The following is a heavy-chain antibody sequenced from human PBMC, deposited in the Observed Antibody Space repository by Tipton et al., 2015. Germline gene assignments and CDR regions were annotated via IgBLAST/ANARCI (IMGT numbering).Heavy chain of an antibody. CDR2: ITWNSGSI. CDR3: ATGRIAGFSGYDYSPFDP. V-gene: IGHV3-9*01. Sequence: SLRLSCTGSGFTFDDYAMHWVRQAPGKGLEWVSYITWNSGSIGYADSVEGRFTISRDNAKNSLYLEMNSLRAEDTALYYCATGRIAGFSGYDYSPFDPWGQGTLVTVSS. J-gene: IGHJ5*02. CDR1: GFTFDDYA. D-gene: IGHD5-12*01.